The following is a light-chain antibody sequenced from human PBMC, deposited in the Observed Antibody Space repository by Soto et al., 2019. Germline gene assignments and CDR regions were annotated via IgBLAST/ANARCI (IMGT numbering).Light chain of an antibody. J-gene: IGKJ4*01. CDR2: HAS. Sequence: DIQMSQSPSTLSASVAVRVTVTCQAGRSIGRWLAWYQQKPGKAPKFLIYHASSLESGVPLRFSGSGSGTEFTLTISSLQPDDFATYLCQQDDSYPLTFGGGTNGDI. V-gene: IGKV1-5*01. CDR3: QQDDSYPLT. CDR1: RSIGRW.